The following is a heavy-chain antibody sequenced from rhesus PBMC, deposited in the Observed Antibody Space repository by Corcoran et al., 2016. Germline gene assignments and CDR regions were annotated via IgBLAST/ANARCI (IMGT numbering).Heavy chain of an antibody. J-gene: IGHJ4*01. CDR3: ARESSWYYFDY. CDR2: ITYRGST. Sequence: QVQLQESGPGLVKPSEPLSLTCAVSGGSISSGYYYWIWIRQPPGKGVEWIGYITYRGSTSDNPSRKSGVTISRETSKNQFALKRSVGTAADTAVYYGARESSWYYFDYWGQGVLVTVSS. V-gene: IGHV4-122*02. D-gene: IGHD6-13*01. CDR1: GGSISSGYYY.